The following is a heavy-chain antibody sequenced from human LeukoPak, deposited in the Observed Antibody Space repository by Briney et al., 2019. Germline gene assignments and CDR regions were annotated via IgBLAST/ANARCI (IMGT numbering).Heavy chain of an antibody. CDR1: GGSISSYY. CDR2: IYYSGST. V-gene: IGHV4-59*01. CDR3: ARSPRDYYYYNGMDV. J-gene: IGHJ6*02. Sequence: SETLSLTCTVSGGSISSYYWSWIRQPPGKGLEWIGYIYYSGSTNYNPSLKSRVTISVDTSKNQFSLKLSSVTAADTAVYYCARSPRDYYYYNGMDVWGQGTTVTVSS.